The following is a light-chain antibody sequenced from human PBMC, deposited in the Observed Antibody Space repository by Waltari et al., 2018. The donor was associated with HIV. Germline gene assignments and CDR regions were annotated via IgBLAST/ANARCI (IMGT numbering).Light chain of an antibody. V-gene: IGLV1-40*01. CDR3: QSYDSSLSGWV. CDR2: ANT. Sequence: QSVLTQPPSVSGGPGQRVPIPCTGSSSNIGSAYDVHWYQQFPGTAPKVLIYANTNRPSGVPDRFSGSKSGYSASLVITGLQAEDDADYYRQSYDSSLSGWVFGGGTKLTVL. CDR1: SSNIGSAYD. J-gene: IGLJ3*02.